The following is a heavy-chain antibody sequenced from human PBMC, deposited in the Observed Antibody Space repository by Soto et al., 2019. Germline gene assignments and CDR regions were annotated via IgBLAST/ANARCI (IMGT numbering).Heavy chain of an antibody. CDR2: INHSGST. D-gene: IGHD6-19*01. J-gene: IGHJ6*02. Sequence: PSETLSLTCAVYGGSFSGYYWSWIRQPPGKGLEWIGEINHSGSTNYNPSLKSRVTISVDTSKNQFSLKLSSVTAADTAVYYCARGKILPQWPSYYYGMDVWGQGTTVTVSS. V-gene: IGHV4-34*01. CDR3: ARGKILPQWPSYYYGMDV. CDR1: GGSFSGYY.